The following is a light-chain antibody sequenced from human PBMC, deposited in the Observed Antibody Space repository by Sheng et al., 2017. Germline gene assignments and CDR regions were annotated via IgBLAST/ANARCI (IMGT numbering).Light chain of an antibody. CDR3: QQSGNSIT. CDR1: QSVGSF. J-gene: IGKJ5*01. V-gene: IGKV3-20*01. Sequence: EVVLTQSPVTLSLSPGERATLSCRASQSVGSFLAWYQQKPAQAPTLLIYGASNRATGIPDRFSGGGSGTDFTLTISRLEPEDFVVYYCQQSGNSITFGQGTRLEIK. CDR2: GAS.